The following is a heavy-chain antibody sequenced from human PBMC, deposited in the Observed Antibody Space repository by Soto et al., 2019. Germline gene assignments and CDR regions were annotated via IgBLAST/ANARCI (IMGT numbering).Heavy chain of an antibody. CDR1: GGSISSYY. D-gene: IGHD3-3*02. V-gene: IGHV4-59*08. CDR2: IYYSGST. J-gene: IGHJ4*02. CDR3: ARLTHFWSGYYRYFDY. Sequence: PSETLSLTCTVSGGSISSYYWSWIRQPPGKGLEWIGYIYYSGSTNYNPSLKSRVTISVDTSKNQFSLKLSSVTAADTAVYYCARLTHFWSGYYRYFDYWGQGTLVTVSS.